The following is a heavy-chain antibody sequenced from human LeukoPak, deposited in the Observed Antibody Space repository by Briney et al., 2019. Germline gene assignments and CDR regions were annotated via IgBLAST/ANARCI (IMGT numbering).Heavy chain of an antibody. Sequence: SETLSLTCAVYGGSFSGYYWSWIRQPPGKGLEWIGEINHSGSTNYNPSLKSRVTISVDTSKNQFSLKLSSVTAADTAVYYCAGKHSYYDSSGYPIGARAYYYYMDVWGKGTTVTISS. CDR1: GGSFSGYY. CDR2: INHSGST. D-gene: IGHD3-22*01. V-gene: IGHV4-34*01. CDR3: AGKHSYYDSSGYPIGARAYYYYMDV. J-gene: IGHJ6*03.